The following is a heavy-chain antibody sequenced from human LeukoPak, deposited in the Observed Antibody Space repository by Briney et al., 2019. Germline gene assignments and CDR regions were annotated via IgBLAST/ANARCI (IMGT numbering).Heavy chain of an antibody. CDR3: AKIVVVPAAMPGGFDY. J-gene: IGHJ4*02. CDR1: GFTFRNYL. V-gene: IGHV3-23*01. D-gene: IGHD2-2*01. Sequence: GGSLRLSCAASGFTFRNYLMNWVRQAPGKGLEWVSAISGSGGSTYYADSVKGRFTISRDNSKNTLYLQMNSLRAEDTAVYYCAKIVVVPAAMPGGFDYWGQGTLVTVSS. CDR2: ISGSGGST.